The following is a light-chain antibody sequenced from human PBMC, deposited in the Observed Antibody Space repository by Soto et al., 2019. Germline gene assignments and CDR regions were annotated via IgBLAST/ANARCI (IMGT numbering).Light chain of an antibody. CDR2: AAS. CDR3: LQSDSFPHT. CDR1: QGISSW. Sequence: DIQMTQSPSSVSASVGDRVTLTWRASQGISSWLAWYQQKPGKAPKLLIYAASSLQSGVPSRFSGSGSGTHFTLTISSLQPEDSATYYCLQSDSFPHTFGQGTKLEIK. V-gene: IGKV1-12*01. J-gene: IGKJ2*01.